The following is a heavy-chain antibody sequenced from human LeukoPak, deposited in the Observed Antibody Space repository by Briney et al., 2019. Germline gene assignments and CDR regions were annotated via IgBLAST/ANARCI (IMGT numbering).Heavy chain of an antibody. CDR3: ARYKTESSNFDY. CDR2: IYYSGST. CDR1: GGSISSSSYY. V-gene: IGHV4-39*02. J-gene: IGHJ4*02. Sequence: SETLSLTCTVSGGSISSSSYYWGWIRQPPGKGLEWIGSIYYSGSTYYNPPLKSRVTISVDTSKNHFSLKLSSVTAADTAVYYCARYKTESSNFDYWGQGTLVTVSS. D-gene: IGHD1-1*01.